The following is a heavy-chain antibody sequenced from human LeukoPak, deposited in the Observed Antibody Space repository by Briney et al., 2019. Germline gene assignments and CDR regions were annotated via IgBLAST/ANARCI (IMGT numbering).Heavy chain of an antibody. Sequence: ASVKVSCKASGYTFTSYAMHWVRQAPGQRLEWMGWINAGNGNTKYSQKFQGRVTITRDTSASTAYMELSSLRSEDAAVYYCARDPVSYGSRWYFGYWGQGTLVTVSS. J-gene: IGHJ4*02. CDR1: GYTFTSYA. D-gene: IGHD5-18*01. CDR3: ARDPVSYGSRWYFGY. V-gene: IGHV1-3*01. CDR2: INAGNGNT.